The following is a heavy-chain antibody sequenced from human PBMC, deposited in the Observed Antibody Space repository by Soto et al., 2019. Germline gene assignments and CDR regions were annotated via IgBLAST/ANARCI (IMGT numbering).Heavy chain of an antibody. CDR3: ARHGPDYGDYYYYGMDV. CDR2: IYNIGST. J-gene: IGHJ6*02. V-gene: IGHV4-61*01. CDR1: GGSISDDTYY. Sequence: PSETLSLTCTVSGGSISDDTYYWSWLRQPPGKGLEWIGYIYNIGSTNYNPSLKSRVTISVDTSKNQFSLKLSSVTAADTAVYYCARHGPDYGDYYYYGMDVWGQGTTVTVSS. D-gene: IGHD4-17*01.